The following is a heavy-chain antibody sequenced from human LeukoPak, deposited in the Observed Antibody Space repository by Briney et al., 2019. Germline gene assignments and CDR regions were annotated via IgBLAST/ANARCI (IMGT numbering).Heavy chain of an antibody. CDR2: ISYDGSNK. CDR1: GFTFSSYG. V-gene: IGHV3-30*18. J-gene: IGHJ4*02. D-gene: IGHD3-22*01. Sequence: SGGSLRLSCAASGFTFSSYGMHWVRQAPGKGLEWVAVISYDGSNKYYADSVKGRFTISRDNSKNTLYLQMNSLRADDTAVYYCAKTDNSDYSYYFDYWGQGTLVTVSS. CDR3: AKTDNSDYSYYFDY.